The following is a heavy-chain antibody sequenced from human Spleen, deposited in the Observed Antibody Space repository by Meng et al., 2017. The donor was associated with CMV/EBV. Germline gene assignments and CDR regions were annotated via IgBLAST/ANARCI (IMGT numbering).Heavy chain of an antibody. CDR2: MRYDGSKK. V-gene: IGHV3-30*02. CDR1: AFRFSNYG. Sequence: GGSLRLSCVASAFRFSNYGVHWVRQAPGKGLEWVAFMRYDGSKKEYAGSVKGRFTISGDNSKNTLYLQMNSLRAEDTAVYYCVKDQGIVVVPAATYYYGMDVWGQGTTVTVSS. J-gene: IGHJ6*02. CDR3: VKDQGIVVVPAATYYYGMDV. D-gene: IGHD2-2*01.